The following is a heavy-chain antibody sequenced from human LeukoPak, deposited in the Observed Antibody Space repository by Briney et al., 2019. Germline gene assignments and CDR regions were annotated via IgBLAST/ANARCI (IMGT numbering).Heavy chain of an antibody. CDR2: IFTSGST. V-gene: IGHV4-61*02. D-gene: IGHD5-18*01. CDR3: ARGGYSYGYGGKGEAFDI. CDR1: GASISSGSYY. J-gene: IGHJ3*02. Sequence: SQTLSLTCTVSGASISSGSYYWSWIRQPAGKGLEWIGRIFTSGSTNYNSSLKSRVTISVDTSKNQFSLELTSVTAADTAVYYCARGGYSYGYGGKGEAFDIWGQGTMVTVSS.